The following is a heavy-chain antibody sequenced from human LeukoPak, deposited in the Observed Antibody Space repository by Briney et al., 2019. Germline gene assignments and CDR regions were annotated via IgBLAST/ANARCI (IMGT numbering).Heavy chain of an antibody. Sequence: SETLSRTCTVSGGSISSYYWSWIRQPPGKGLEWIGYIYYSGSTNYNPSLKSRVTISVDTSKNQFSLKLSSVTAADTAVYYCARADILTGYYFDYWGQGTLVTVS. J-gene: IGHJ4*02. CDR1: GGSISSYY. D-gene: IGHD3-9*01. V-gene: IGHV4-59*01. CDR2: IYYSGST. CDR3: ARADILTGYYFDY.